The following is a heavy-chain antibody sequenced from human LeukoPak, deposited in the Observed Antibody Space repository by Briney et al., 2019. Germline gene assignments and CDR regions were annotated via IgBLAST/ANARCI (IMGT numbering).Heavy chain of an antibody. J-gene: IGHJ4*02. V-gene: IGHV3-48*03. CDR1: GXTFSNYE. CDR3: ARGFTSRSGGSLGY. CDR2: ISGSDSTI. Sequence: GGSLRLSCAASGXTFSNYEMNWVRQAPGKGLEWISYISGSDSTIYYADSVKGRFSISRDNAKNSLYLQMNSLRAEDTAVYYCARGFTSRSGGSLGYWGQGTLVTVSS. D-gene: IGHD2-15*01.